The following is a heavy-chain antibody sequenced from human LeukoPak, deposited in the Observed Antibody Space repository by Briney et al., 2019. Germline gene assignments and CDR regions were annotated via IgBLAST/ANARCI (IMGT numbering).Heavy chain of an antibody. Sequence: SETLSLTCTVSGGSISSYYWSWIRQPPGKGLERIGYIYYSGSTNYNPSLKSRVTISVDTSKNQFSLKLSSVTAADTAVYYCARDRSTFWFDPWGQGTLVTVSS. J-gene: IGHJ5*02. CDR2: IYYSGST. CDR1: GGSISSYY. V-gene: IGHV4-59*01. D-gene: IGHD3-16*01. CDR3: ARDRSTFWFDP.